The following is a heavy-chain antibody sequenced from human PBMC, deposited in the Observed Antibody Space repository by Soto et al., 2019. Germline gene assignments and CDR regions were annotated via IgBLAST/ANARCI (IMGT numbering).Heavy chain of an antibody. Sequence: VASVKVSCKASGGTFSSYAISWVRQAPGRGLEWMGGIIPIFGTANYAQKFQGRVTITADESTSTAYMELSSLRSEDTAVYYCARDSGSRYFDYWGQGTLVTVSS. CDR3: ARDSGSRYFDY. CDR2: IIPIFGTA. D-gene: IGHD6-25*01. J-gene: IGHJ4*02. CDR1: GGTFSSYA. V-gene: IGHV1-69*13.